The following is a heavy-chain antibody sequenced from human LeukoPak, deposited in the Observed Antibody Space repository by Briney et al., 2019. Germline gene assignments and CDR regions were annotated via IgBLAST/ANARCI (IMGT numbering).Heavy chain of an antibody. J-gene: IGHJ4*02. CDR1: GGTFSSYA. CDR3: ARDKGSGGYYFDY. V-gene: IGHV1-69*13. D-gene: IGHD2-15*01. CDR2: ISPIFSTA. Sequence: AAVKVSCKASGGTFSSYAISWVRQAPGQGLAWMGGISPIFSTANYAQKFQGRVTLTADESTSTAYLELRSLRSEDTAVYYCARDKGSGGYYFDYWGQGTLVTVSS.